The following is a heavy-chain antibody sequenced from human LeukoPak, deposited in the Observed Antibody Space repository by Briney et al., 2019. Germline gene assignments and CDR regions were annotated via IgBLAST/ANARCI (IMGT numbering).Heavy chain of an antibody. Sequence: QPGGSLRLSCAASGFSVRSNYMSWVRQAPGKGLEWVSVIYSGGSTYYADSVKGRFTISRDDSKNTLYLQMNSLRAEDTAVYYCARRRGYDSYYFDYWGQGTLATVSS. CDR3: ARRRGYDSYYFDY. D-gene: IGHD3-3*01. V-gene: IGHV3-53*01. CDR1: GFSVRSNY. J-gene: IGHJ4*02. CDR2: IYSGGST.